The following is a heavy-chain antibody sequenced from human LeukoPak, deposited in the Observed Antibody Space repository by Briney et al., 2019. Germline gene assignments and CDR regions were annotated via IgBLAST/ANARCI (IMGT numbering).Heavy chain of an antibody. CDR1: GFTFSSYS. D-gene: IGHD1-26*01. CDR2: ISSSSSYI. Sequence: GGSLRLSCAASGFTFSSYSMNWVRQAPGKGLEWVSSISSSSSYIYYADSVKGRFTISRENAKNSLYLQINSLRAEDTPVYYCARDLVGATEDSGQESLVTVSS. J-gene: IGHJ4*02. CDR3: ARDLVGATED. V-gene: IGHV3-21*01.